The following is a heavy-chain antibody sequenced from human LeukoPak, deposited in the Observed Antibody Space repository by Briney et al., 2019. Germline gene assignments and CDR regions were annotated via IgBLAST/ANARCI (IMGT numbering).Heavy chain of an antibody. J-gene: IGHJ3*02. Sequence: ASVKVSCKASGYTFTGYYMHWVRQAPGQGLEWMGWINPNSGGTNYAQKFRGRVTMTRDTSISTAYMELSRLRSDDTAVYYCARTRVQWELLGAFDIWGQGTMVTVSS. V-gene: IGHV1-2*02. D-gene: IGHD1-26*01. CDR3: ARTRVQWELLGAFDI. CDR1: GYTFTGYY. CDR2: INPNSGGT.